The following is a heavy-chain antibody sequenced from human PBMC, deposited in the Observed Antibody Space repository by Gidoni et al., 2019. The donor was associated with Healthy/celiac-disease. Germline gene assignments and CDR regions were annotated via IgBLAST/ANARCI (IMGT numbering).Heavy chain of an antibody. V-gene: IGHV3-9*01. Sequence: EVQLVESGGGLVQPGRSLRLSCSASGFTFDAYAMPWVRQAPGKGLEWVSGISWNSGSIGYADSVKGRFTISRDNAKNSLYLQMNSLRAEDTALYYCAKDGAGIAAAGTGSDWYFDLWGRGTLVTVSS. J-gene: IGHJ2*01. CDR1: GFTFDAYA. CDR2: ISWNSGSI. D-gene: IGHD6-13*01. CDR3: AKDGAGIAAAGTGSDWYFDL.